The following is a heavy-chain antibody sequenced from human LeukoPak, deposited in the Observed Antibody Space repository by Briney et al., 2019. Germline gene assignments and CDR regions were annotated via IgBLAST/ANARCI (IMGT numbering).Heavy chain of an antibody. CDR1: GGSISSGGYY. J-gene: IGHJ6*02. Sequence: SETLSLTCTVSGGSISSGGYYWSWIRQHSGKGLEWIGYIYYSGSTHYNPSLKSRVTISVDTSKNQFSLKLSSVTAADTAVYYCARDMARYTGTYYYYGMDVWGQGTTVTVSS. V-gene: IGHV4-31*03. CDR2: IYYSGST. D-gene: IGHD3-10*01. CDR3: ARDMARYTGTYYYYGMDV.